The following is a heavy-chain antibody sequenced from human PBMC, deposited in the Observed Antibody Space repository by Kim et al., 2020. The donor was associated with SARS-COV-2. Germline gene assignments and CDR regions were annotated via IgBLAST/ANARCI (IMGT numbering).Heavy chain of an antibody. V-gene: IGHV4-31*03. CDR2: IYYSGST. J-gene: IGHJ6*02. D-gene: IGHD3-10*01. Sequence: SETLSLTCTVSGGSISSGGYYWSWIRQHPGKGLEWIGYIYYSGSTYYNPSLKSRVTISVDTSKNQFSLKLSSVTAADTAVYYCANHHITGSRDGHYYYYGMDVWGQGTTVTVSS. CDR1: GGSISSGGYY. CDR3: ANHHITGSRDGHYYYYGMDV.